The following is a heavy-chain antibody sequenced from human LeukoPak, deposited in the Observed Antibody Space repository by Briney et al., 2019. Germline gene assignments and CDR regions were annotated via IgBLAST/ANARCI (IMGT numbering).Heavy chain of an antibody. CDR1: GFTFSSSA. CDR2: ISSNGGST. CDR3: VKDRYCSSTSCYAPFDY. V-gene: IGHV3-64D*06. D-gene: IGHD2-2*01. Sequence: PGGSLRLSCSASGFTFSSSAMHWVRQAPGKGREYVSAISSNGGSTYYADSVKGRFTISRDNSKNTLYLLLSSLRAEDTAVYYCVKDRYCSSTSCYAPFDYWGQGTLVTASS. J-gene: IGHJ4*02.